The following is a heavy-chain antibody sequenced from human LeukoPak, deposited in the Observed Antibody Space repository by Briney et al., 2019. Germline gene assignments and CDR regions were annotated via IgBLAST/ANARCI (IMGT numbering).Heavy chain of an antibody. J-gene: IGHJ4*02. Sequence: GGSLRLSCAASGFTVSSNYMSWVRQAPGKGLEWVSVIYSGGSTYYADSVKGRFTISRDNSKNTLYLQMSSLRAEDTAVYYCARDHMVRGVMDYWGQGTLVTVSS. CDR2: IYSGGST. CDR1: GFTVSSNY. V-gene: IGHV3-53*01. D-gene: IGHD3-10*01. CDR3: ARDHMVRGVMDY.